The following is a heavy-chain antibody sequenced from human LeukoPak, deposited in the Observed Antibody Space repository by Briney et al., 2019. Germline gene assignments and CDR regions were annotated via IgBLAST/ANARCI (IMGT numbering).Heavy chain of an antibody. Sequence: GVSVKVSCKASGGTFSSYAISWVRQAPGQGLEWMGGIIPIFGTANYAQKFQGRVTITADESTSTAYMELSSLRSEDTAVYYCARAPYYDFWSGYPDYWGQGTLVTVSS. J-gene: IGHJ4*02. D-gene: IGHD3-3*01. CDR1: GGTFSSYA. CDR2: IIPIFGTA. CDR3: ARAPYYDFWSGYPDY. V-gene: IGHV1-69*13.